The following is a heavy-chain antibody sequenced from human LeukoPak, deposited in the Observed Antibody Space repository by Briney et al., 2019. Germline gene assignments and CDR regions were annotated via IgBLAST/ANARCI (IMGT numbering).Heavy chain of an antibody. J-gene: IGHJ4*01. Sequence: SETLSLTCSVSGGSITTYYWSWVRQPPGKGLEWIGYVHYGGSTNYNPSLKSRVTMSENTSTNQFSLIRRLVTAADRAGYYCTRGVGATHVDYWGHGTLVTVSS. V-gene: IGHV4-59*08. D-gene: IGHD1-26*01. CDR3: TRGVGATHVDY. CDR2: VHYGGST. CDR1: GGSITTYY.